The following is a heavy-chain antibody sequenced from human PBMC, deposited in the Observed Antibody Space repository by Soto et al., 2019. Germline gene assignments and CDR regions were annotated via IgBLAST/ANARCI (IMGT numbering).Heavy chain of an antibody. Sequence: GGSLRLSCAASGFTFSSYAMSWVRQAPGKGLEWVSAISGSGGSTYYADSVKGRFTISRDNSKNTLYLQMNSLRAEDTAVYYCAKADTGIAAAGTAADYWGQGTLVTVSS. V-gene: IGHV3-23*01. CDR1: GFTFSSYA. CDR2: ISGSGGST. D-gene: IGHD6-13*01. CDR3: AKADTGIAAAGTAADY. J-gene: IGHJ4*02.